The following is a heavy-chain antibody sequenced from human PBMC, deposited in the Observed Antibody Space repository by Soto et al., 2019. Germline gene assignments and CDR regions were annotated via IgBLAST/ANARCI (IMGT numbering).Heavy chain of an antibody. Sequence: ESGGGLVKPGGSLRLSCAASGFTFSSYSMNWVRQAPGKGLEWVSSISSSSSYIYYADSVKGRFTISRDNAKNSLYLQMNSLRAEDTAVYYCARGFGTGTRYYYYYMDVWGKGTTVTVSS. CDR2: ISSSSSYI. CDR1: GFTFSSYS. D-gene: IGHD1-1*01. CDR3: ARGFGTGTRYYYYYMDV. V-gene: IGHV3-21*01. J-gene: IGHJ6*03.